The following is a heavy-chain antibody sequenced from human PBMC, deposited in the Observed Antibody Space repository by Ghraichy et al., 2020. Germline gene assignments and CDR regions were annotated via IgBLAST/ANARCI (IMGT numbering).Heavy chain of an antibody. CDR1: GGSISSYY. Sequence: ETLSLTCTVSGGSISSYYWSWIRQPPGKGLEWIGYIYYSGSTNYNPSLKSRVTISVDTSKNQFSLKLSSVTAADTAVYYCARLSPPGGVWEFDIWGQGTMVTVSS. CDR2: IYYSGST. V-gene: IGHV4-59*08. CDR3: ARLSPPGGVWEFDI. D-gene: IGHD3-16*01. J-gene: IGHJ3*02.